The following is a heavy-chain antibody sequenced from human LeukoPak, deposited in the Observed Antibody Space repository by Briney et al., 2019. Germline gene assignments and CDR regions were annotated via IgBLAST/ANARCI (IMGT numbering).Heavy chain of an antibody. Sequence: SETLSLTCAVYGGSFSGYYWSWLRQPPGKGLEWIGEINHSGSTNYNPSLKSRVTISVDTSKNQFSLKLSSVTAADTAVYYCARSFRSSSRNRTNWFDPWGQGTLVTVSS. CDR2: INHSGST. CDR3: ARSFRSSSRNRTNWFDP. CDR1: GGSFSGYY. J-gene: IGHJ5*02. D-gene: IGHD6-6*01. V-gene: IGHV4-34*01.